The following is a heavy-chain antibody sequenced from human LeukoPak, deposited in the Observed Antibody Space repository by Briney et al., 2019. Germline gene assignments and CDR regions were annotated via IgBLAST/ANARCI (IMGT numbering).Heavy chain of an antibody. D-gene: IGHD1-20*01. J-gene: IGHJ4*02. CDR1: GFTFDDYA. CDR2: ISWNSGSI. Sequence: GGSLRLSCAASGFTFDDYAMHWVRQAPGKGLEWVSGISWNSGSISYADSVKGRFTISRDNAKNSLYLQMNSLRAEDTALYYCAKDSSWAYGITGTQFDYWGQGTLVTVSS. V-gene: IGHV3-9*01. CDR3: AKDSSWAYGITGTQFDY.